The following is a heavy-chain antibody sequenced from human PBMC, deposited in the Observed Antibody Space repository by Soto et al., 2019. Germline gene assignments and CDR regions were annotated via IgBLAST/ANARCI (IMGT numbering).Heavy chain of an antibody. CDR2: IIPIFGTA. CDR1: GGTFSSYA. J-gene: IGHJ4*02. Sequence: SVKVSCKASGGTFSSYAISWVRQAPGQGLEWVGGIIPIFGTANYAQKFQGRVTITADESTSTAYMELSSLRSEDTAVYYCASPIAVAATGYFDYWGQGTLVTVSS. D-gene: IGHD6-19*01. CDR3: ASPIAVAATGYFDY. V-gene: IGHV1-69*13.